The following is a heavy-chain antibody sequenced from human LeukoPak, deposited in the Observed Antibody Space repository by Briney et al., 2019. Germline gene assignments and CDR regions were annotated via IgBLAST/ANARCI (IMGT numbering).Heavy chain of an antibody. V-gene: IGHV3-23*01. CDR2: ISGSGGST. CDR1: GFTFSSYA. J-gene: IGHJ4*02. Sequence: PGGSLRLSCAASGFTFSSYAMSWVRQAPGKGLEWVSAISGSGGSTYYADSVKGRFTISRDNAKNSLYLQMDSLRAEDTAVYYCVRGGGTYVNWGQGTPVTVSS. CDR3: VRGGGTYVN. D-gene: IGHD1-26*01.